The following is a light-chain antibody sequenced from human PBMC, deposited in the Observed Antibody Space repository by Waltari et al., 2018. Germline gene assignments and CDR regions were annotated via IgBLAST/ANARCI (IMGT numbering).Light chain of an antibody. CDR2: GAS. CDR3: QQYNHWPPVFT. CDR1: QSVKTN. Sequence: EIVLTQSPATLSVSPVERATLSCRASQSVKTNLAWYQQKPGQAPRLLIYGASNRATGVPARFSGSGSGTDFTLTISSLQSEDFALYYCQQYNHWPPVFTFGPGTKLDIK. V-gene: IGKV3-15*01. J-gene: IGKJ3*01.